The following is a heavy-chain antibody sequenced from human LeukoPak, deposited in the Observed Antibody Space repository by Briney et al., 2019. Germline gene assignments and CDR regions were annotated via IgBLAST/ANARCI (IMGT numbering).Heavy chain of an antibody. D-gene: IGHD4-17*01. CDR3: AREINDYGDYGNFDY. CDR1: GGSISSYY. V-gene: IGHV4-59*01. Sequence: SETLSLTCTVSGGSISSYYWSWIRQPPGKGLECIGYIYYSGSTNYNPSLKSRVTISVDTSKNQFSLKLSSVTAADTAVYYCAREINDYGDYGNFDYWGQGTLVTVSS. CDR2: IYYSGST. J-gene: IGHJ4*02.